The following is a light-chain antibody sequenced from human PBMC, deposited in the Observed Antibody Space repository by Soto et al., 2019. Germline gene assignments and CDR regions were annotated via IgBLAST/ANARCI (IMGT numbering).Light chain of an antibody. Sequence: DIQMTQSPSSLSASVGDRVTITCQASQDIRKYLNWYQQKPGKAPNLLIYDTFNLETGVPSRFSGSGSWTDFTFTISSLKPEDIATYYCPQYYNRVTFGGGTKVEIK. CDR2: DTF. CDR3: PQYYNRVT. J-gene: IGKJ4*01. CDR1: QDIRKY. V-gene: IGKV1-33*01.